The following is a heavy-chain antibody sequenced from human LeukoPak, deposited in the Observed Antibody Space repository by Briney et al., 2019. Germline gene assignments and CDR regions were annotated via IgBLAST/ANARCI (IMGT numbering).Heavy chain of an antibody. Sequence: PSETLSLTCTVSGGSVSSYYWSWIRQPPGKGLEWIGYIYSIGSTNYNPSLKSRVTISVDTSKNQFSLKLSSVTAADTAVYYCAREGDYYDSSVYYPMRYYFDYRGQGTLVTVSS. CDR3: AREGDYYDSSVYYPMRYYFDY. J-gene: IGHJ4*02. CDR2: IYSIGST. CDR1: GGSVSSYY. V-gene: IGHV4-59*02. D-gene: IGHD3-22*01.